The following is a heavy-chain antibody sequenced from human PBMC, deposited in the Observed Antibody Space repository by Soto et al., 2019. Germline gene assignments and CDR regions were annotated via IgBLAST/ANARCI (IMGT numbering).Heavy chain of an antibody. CDR1: GFTFSSYA. V-gene: IGHV3-23*01. CDR2: ISGSGGST. J-gene: IGHJ3*02. Sequence: GGSLRLSCAASGFTFSSYAMSWVRQAPGKGLEWVSAISGSGGSTYYADSVKGRFTISRDNSKNTLYLQMNSLRAEDTAVYYCAKLDSSGYYYGGGLEAFDIWGQGTMVTVSS. D-gene: IGHD3-22*01. CDR3: AKLDSSGYYYGGGLEAFDI.